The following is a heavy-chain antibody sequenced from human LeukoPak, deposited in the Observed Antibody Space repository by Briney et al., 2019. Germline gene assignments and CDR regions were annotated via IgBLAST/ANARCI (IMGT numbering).Heavy chain of an antibody. CDR1: GFTFNSYD. Sequence: GGSLRLSCEASGFTFNSYDMHWVRQAPGKGLEWVSLIYSGGSTYYANSVKGRFTISRDNSKNTLYLQMGSLRAEDMAVYYCARARSEGQWLVPSDYWGQGTLVTVSS. D-gene: IGHD6-19*01. J-gene: IGHJ4*02. V-gene: IGHV3-NL1*01. CDR2: IYSGGST. CDR3: ARARSEGQWLVPSDY.